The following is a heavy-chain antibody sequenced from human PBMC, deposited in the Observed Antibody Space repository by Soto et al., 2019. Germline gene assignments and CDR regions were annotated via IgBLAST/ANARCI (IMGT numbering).Heavy chain of an antibody. Sequence: SVKVSCKASGGTFSSYAISWVRQAPGQGLEWMGGIFPIFGTANYAQKFQGRVTITADESTSTAYMELSSLRSEDTAVYYCASRLYYDSSGRRAFDIWGQGTMVTVSS. CDR2: IFPIFGTA. V-gene: IGHV1-69*13. CDR3: ASRLYYDSSGRRAFDI. J-gene: IGHJ3*02. D-gene: IGHD3-22*01. CDR1: GGTFSSYA.